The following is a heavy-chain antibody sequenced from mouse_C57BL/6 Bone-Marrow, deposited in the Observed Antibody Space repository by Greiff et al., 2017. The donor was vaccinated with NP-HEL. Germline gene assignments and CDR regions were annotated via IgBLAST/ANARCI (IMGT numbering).Heavy chain of an antibody. CDR3: GRRPGIYCYGRSPYWYFDV. J-gene: IGHJ1*01. CDR1: GFTFSDDY. CDR2: INYDGSST. Sequence: EVQLVESVGGLVQPGSSMKLSCTASGFTFSDDYMAWVRRVPERGVEWVANINYDGSSTYYRDPLKSRFIISRDNAKNILYLQMSSLKSEDTATYYCGRRPGIYCYGRSPYWYFDVWGSGTTVTVSS. D-gene: IGHD1-1*01. V-gene: IGHV5-16*02.